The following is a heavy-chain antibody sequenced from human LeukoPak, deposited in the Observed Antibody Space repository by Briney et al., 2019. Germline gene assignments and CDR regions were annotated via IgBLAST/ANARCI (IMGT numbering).Heavy chain of an antibody. CDR2: VNPNNGVP. V-gene: IGHV1-2*06. Sequence: VSVKVSCKASGYTFTGYYMHWVRQAPGQGLEWMGRVNPNNGVPNYAQKFQGRVTMTRDTATSTAYMELSRLRYDDTAVYFCAREVGYSSSYYGRFDPWGQGTMVTLSS. D-gene: IGHD1-26*01. CDR3: AREVGYSSSYYGRFDP. CDR1: GYTFTGYY. J-gene: IGHJ5*02.